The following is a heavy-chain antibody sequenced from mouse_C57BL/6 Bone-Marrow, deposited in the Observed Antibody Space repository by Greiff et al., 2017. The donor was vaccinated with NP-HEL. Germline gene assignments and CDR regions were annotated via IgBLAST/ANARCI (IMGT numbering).Heavy chain of an antibody. V-gene: IGHV2-2*01. D-gene: IGHD1-1*01. CDR3: ARNGITTVVALPYAMDY. CDR1: GFSLTSYG. Sequence: QVQLQQSGPGLVQPSQTLSITCTVSGFSLTSYGVHWVRQSPGKGLEWLGVIWSGGSTDYNAAFISRLSISKYNSKSQVFFKMNSLQADDTAIYYCARNGITTVVALPYAMDYWGQGTSVTVSS. CDR2: IWSGGST. J-gene: IGHJ4*01.